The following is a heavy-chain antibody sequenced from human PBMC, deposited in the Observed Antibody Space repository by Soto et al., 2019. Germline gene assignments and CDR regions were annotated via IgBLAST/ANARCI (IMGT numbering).Heavy chain of an antibody. CDR2: IWYDGSNK. CDR3: ARGQLVPFDY. D-gene: IGHD6-6*01. Sequence: QVQLVESGGGVVQPGRSLRLSCAASGFTFSSYGMHWVRQAPGKGPEWVAVIWYDGSNKYYADSVKGRFTISRDNSKNTLYLQMNSLRAEDTAVYYCARGQLVPFDYWGQGTLVTVSS. CDR1: GFTFSSYG. J-gene: IGHJ4*02. V-gene: IGHV3-33*01.